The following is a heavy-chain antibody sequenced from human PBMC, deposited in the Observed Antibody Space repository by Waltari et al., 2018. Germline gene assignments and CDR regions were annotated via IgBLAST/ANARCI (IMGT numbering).Heavy chain of an antibody. J-gene: IGHJ4*02. CDR1: GLGFSNSW. V-gene: IGHV3-7*01. Sequence: EVQLVESGGGLAQPGGSLRLSCAASGLGFSNSWRTWVRQASGKGPEWVANIKQDGSEKYYMDSVKGRFTISRDNAKNSLYLQMNNLRVEDTAVYYCTRGGRDSSWYWRDWGQGTLVTVSS. CDR3: TRGGRDSSWYWRD. D-gene: IGHD6-13*01. CDR2: IKQDGSEK.